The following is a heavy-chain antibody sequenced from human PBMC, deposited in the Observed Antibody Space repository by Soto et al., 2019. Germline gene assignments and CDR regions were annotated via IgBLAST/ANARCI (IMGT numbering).Heavy chain of an antibody. D-gene: IGHD2-8*01. CDR3: ARDTNGGAGY. CDR1: GFTFSNYA. CDR2: ISYDGNNK. J-gene: IGHJ4*02. V-gene: IGHV3-30-3*01. Sequence: QVQLVESGGGVVQPGRSLRLSCAASGFTFSNYAMHWVRQAPGKGLEWVAVISYDGNNKYYADSVKGRFTISRDNSKNTLYLQMNSLRAEDTAVYYCARDTNGGAGYWGQGTLVTVSS.